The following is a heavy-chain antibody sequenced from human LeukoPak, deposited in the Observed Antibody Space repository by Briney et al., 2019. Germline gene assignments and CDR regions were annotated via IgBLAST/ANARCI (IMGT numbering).Heavy chain of an antibody. J-gene: IGHJ4*02. V-gene: IGHV1-46*01. Sequence: ASVKVSCKASGYTFTSYYMHWVRQAPGQGLEWMGIINPSGGSTSYAQKFQGRVTMTRDTSTSTVYMELSSLRSEDTAVYYCVRDLYDYVWGSYPYYFDYWGQGTLVTVPS. CDR3: VRDLYDYVWGSYPYYFDY. D-gene: IGHD3-16*01. CDR1: GYTFTSYY. CDR2: INPSGGST.